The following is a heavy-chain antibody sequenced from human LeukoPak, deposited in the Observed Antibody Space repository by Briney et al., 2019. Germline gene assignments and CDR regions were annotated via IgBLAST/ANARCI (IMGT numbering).Heavy chain of an antibody. V-gene: IGHV3-66*01. J-gene: IGHJ4*02. CDR2: IYSGGST. CDR3: ARDQSSGGRWLDY. Sequence: GGSLRLSCAASGFTVSSNYMSWVRQAPGKGLEWVSVIYSGGSTYYADSVKGRFTISSDNSKNTVYLQMNSLSTEDTAMYYCARDQSSGGRWLDYWGRGTLVTVSS. CDR1: GFTVSSNY. D-gene: IGHD2-15*01.